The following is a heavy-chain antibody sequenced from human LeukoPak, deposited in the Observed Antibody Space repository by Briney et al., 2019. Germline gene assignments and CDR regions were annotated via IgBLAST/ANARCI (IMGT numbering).Heavy chain of an antibody. CDR2: IWYDGSNK. CDR3: ARDNYGVDV. J-gene: IGHJ6*02. Sequence: GGSLRLSCAASGFTFSNYGMHWVRQAPGKGLEWVAVIWYDGSNKYYADSVKGRFTISRDNSKNTLYLQMNSLRAEDTAVYYCARDNYGVDVWGQGTTVTVSS. V-gene: IGHV3-33*01. CDR1: GFTFSNYG.